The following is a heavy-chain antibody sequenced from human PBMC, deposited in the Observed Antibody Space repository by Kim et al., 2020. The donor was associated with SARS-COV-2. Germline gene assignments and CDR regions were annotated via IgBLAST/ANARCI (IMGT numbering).Heavy chain of an antibody. Sequence: KYYADSVKGRFTIARDNSKNTLYRQMNSLRAEDTAVYYCARGSRNDAFDIWGQGTMVTVSS. CDR2: K. CDR3: ARGSRNDAFDI. V-gene: IGHV3-33*01. J-gene: IGHJ3*02.